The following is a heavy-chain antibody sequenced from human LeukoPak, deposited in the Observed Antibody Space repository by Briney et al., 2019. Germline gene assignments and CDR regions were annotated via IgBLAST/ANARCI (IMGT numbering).Heavy chain of an antibody. Sequence: SETLSLTCTVSGGSISSYYWSWIRQPPGKGLEWIGYIYYSGSTNYNPSLKSRVTISVDTSKNQFSLKLSSVTAADTAVYYCARDPGITIFGVVTDDAFDIWGQGTMVTVSS. CDR3: ARDPGITIFGVVTDDAFDI. D-gene: IGHD3-3*01. V-gene: IGHV4-59*12. J-gene: IGHJ3*02. CDR2: IYYSGST. CDR1: GGSISSYY.